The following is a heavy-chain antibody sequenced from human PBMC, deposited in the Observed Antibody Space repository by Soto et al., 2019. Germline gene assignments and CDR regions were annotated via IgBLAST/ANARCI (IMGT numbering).Heavy chain of an antibody. J-gene: IGHJ4*02. CDR1: GYTFTSYA. V-gene: IGHV1-3*01. CDR3: ARISLGDTVTNGFPYFDY. D-gene: IGHD4-17*01. CDR2: INAGNGNT. Sequence: QVQLVQSGAEVKKPGASVKVSCKASGYTFTSYAMHWVRQAPGQRLEWMGWINAGNGNTKYSQKFQGRVTITRDTSASTAYMELSSLRSEDTAVYYCARISLGDTVTNGFPYFDYWGQGTLVTVSS.